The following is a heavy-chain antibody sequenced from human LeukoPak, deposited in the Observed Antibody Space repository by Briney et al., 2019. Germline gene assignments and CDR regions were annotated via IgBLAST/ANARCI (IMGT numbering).Heavy chain of an antibody. CDR2: IIPILDIV. V-gene: IGHV1-69*04. Sequence: ASVRVSCKASGDTFSRYTLGWVQQAPGQGLEWMGRIIPILDIVNYAQKFQGRVTITADKSTSTAYVHLSSLRFEDTAVYYCVREVYSGFDFDSWGPGTQVIVSS. J-gene: IGHJ4*02. D-gene: IGHD5-12*01. CDR3: VREVYSGFDFDS. CDR1: GDTFSRYT.